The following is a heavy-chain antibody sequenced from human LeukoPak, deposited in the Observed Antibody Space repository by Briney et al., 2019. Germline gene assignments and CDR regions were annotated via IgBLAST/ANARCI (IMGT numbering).Heavy chain of an antibody. CDR2: IWYDGSNK. D-gene: IGHD5-18*01. CDR3: ASVWRALGYTIDY. V-gene: IGHV3-33*01. Sequence: PGGSPRLSCAASGITFRNYGMHWVRQAPGKGLEWVAIIWYDGSNKYYADSVKGRFTISRDNSKNTLYLQMNSLRVEDTAVYYCASVWRALGYTIDYWGQGTQVAVSS. J-gene: IGHJ4*02. CDR1: GITFRNYG.